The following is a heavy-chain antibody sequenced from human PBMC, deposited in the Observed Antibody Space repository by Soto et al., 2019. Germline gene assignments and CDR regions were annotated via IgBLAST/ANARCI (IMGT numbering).Heavy chain of an antibody. CDR2: INHSGST. CDR1: GGSFSGYY. CDR3: ARGRGVPAAMSGNWFDP. V-gene: IGHV4-34*01. J-gene: IGHJ5*02. Sequence: SETLSLTCAVYGGSFSGYYWSWIRQPPGKGLGWIGEINHSGSTNYNPSLKSRVTISVDTSKNQFSLKLSSVTAADTAVYYCARGRGVPAAMSGNWFDPWGQGTLVTVSS. D-gene: IGHD2-2*01.